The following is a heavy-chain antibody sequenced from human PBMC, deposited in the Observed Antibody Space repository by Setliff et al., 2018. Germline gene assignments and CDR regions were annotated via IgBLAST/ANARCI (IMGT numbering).Heavy chain of an antibody. CDR3: ASVVEDYYDSSGYFLPSYYFDY. V-gene: IGHV4-39*07. CDR1: GGSISSSSYY. J-gene: IGHJ4*02. D-gene: IGHD3-22*01. Sequence: PSETLSLTCTVSGGSISSSSYYWGWIRQPPGKGLEWIGSIYYSGRTYYNPSLKSRVTISVDTSKNQFSLKLSSVTAADTAVYYCASVVEDYYDSSGYFLPSYYFDYWGQGTLVTVSS. CDR2: IYYSGRT.